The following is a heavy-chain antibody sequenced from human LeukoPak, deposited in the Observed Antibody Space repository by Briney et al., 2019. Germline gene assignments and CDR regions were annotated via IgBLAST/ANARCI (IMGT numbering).Heavy chain of an antibody. CDR1: GFRFNTYW. D-gene: IGHD2-15*01. CDR2: IKEDGSKT. Sequence: PGGSLRLSCAASGFRFNTYWLSWVRQAPGKGLEWVADIKEDGSKTYYVDSLKGRFTISRDNAKNSLYLQMNSLRAEDTAVYYCARDSTLYCNDGSCHWGFDLWGQGTVVTVSS. V-gene: IGHV3-7*01. J-gene: IGHJ3*01. CDR3: ARDSTLYCNDGSCHWGFDL.